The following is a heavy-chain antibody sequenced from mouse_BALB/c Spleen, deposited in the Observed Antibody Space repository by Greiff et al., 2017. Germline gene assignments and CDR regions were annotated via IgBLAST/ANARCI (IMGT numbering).Heavy chain of an antibody. J-gene: IGHJ3*01. V-gene: IGHV5-12-1*01. CDR3: ARQGYGNLAWFAY. CDR1: GFAFSSYD. CDR2: ISSGGGST. Sequence: EVMLVESGGGLVKPGGSLKLSCAASGFAFSSYDMSWVRQTPEKRLEWVAYISSGGGSTYYPDTVKGRFTISRDNAKNTLYLQMSSLKSEDTAMYYCARQGYGNLAWFAYWGQGTLVTVSA. D-gene: IGHD2-1*01.